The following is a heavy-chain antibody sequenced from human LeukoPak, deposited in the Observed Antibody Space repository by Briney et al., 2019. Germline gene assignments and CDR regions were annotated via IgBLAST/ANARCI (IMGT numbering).Heavy chain of an antibody. D-gene: IGHD5-24*01. CDR1: GGSIRSSGYY. Sequence: SETLFLTCTVSGGSIRSSGYYWGWIRQPPGKGLEWIGSIYYSGSTYYNPSLKSRVTISVDTSKNQFSLKLSSVTAADTAVYYCARHLDGYNYYYYYYMDVWGKGTTVTVSS. CDR2: IYYSGST. V-gene: IGHV4-39*01. J-gene: IGHJ6*03. CDR3: ARHLDGYNYYYYYYMDV.